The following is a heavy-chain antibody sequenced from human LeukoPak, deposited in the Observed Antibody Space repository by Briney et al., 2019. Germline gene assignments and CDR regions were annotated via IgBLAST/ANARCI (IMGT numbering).Heavy chain of an antibody. V-gene: IGHV3-48*04. D-gene: IGHD1-1*01. CDR2: ITSSSVTM. Sequence: PGGSLRLSCAASGFTFSSHSTNWVRQAPGKGLEWLSYITSSSVTMYNTDSVKGRFTISRDSAKNSVYLQMSSLRAEDTAMYYCARDGATTGPHWWFDLWGRGTLVTVSS. J-gene: IGHJ2*01. CDR1: GFTFSSHS. CDR3: ARDGATTGPHWWFDL.